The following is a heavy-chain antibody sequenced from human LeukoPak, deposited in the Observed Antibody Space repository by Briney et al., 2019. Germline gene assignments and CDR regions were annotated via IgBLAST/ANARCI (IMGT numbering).Heavy chain of an antibody. V-gene: IGHV3-23*01. CDR3: AKANYYDSSGYYLLDY. J-gene: IGHJ4*02. Sequence: GGSLRLSCAASGFTFSSYAMIWLRQAPGKGLEWVSSISGSGGSTYYADSVKGRFTISRENSKNTLYLQMNSLRAEDTAVYYCAKANYYDSSGYYLLDYWGQGTLVSVSS. CDR2: ISGSGGST. CDR1: GFTFSSYA. D-gene: IGHD3-22*01.